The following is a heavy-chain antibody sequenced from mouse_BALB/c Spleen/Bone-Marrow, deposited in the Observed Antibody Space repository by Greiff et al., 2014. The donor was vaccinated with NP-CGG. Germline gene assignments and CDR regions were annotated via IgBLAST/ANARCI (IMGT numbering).Heavy chain of an antibody. J-gene: IGHJ4*01. CDR1: GFNIKDTY. Sequence: EVQLQQSGAELVKPGASVKLSCTASGFNIKDTYMHWVKQRPEQGLEWIGRIDPANGNTKYDPKFQGKATITADTSSNTACLQLSSLTSEDTAVYYCARDSPYAMDYWGQGTSVTVSS. CDR2: IDPANGNT. V-gene: IGHV14-3*02. CDR3: ARDSPYAMDY.